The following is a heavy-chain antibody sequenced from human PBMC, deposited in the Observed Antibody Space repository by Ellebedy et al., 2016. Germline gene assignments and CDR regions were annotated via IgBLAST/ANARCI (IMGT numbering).Heavy chain of an antibody. CDR2: INHSGST. D-gene: IGHD2-15*01. J-gene: IGHJ4*02. CDR1: GGSFSGYY. V-gene: IGHV4-34*01. Sequence: SETLSLTCAVYGGSFSGYYWSWIRQPPGKGLEWIGEINHSGSTNYNPSLKSRVTISVDTSKNQFSLKLSSVTAADTAVYYCASFPFSGHWGQGTLVTVSS. CDR3: ASFPFSGH.